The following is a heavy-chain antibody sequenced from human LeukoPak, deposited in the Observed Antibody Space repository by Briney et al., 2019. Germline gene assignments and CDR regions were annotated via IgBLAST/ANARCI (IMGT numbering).Heavy chain of an antibody. CDR2: IYYSGST. V-gene: IGHV4-39*07. J-gene: IGHJ2*01. CDR3: AREGGDYGGNSQFWYFDL. CDR1: GGSISSNSYY. D-gene: IGHD4-23*01. Sequence: SETLSLTCTVSGGSISSNSYYWGWIRQPPGKGLEWIGSIYYSGSTYYNPSLKSRVTISVDTSKNQFSLKLSSVTAADTAVYYCAREGGDYGGNSQFWYFDLWGRGTLVTVSS.